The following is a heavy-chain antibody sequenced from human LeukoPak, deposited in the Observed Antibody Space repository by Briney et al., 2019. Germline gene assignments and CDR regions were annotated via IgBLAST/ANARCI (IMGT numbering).Heavy chain of an antibody. CDR2: ITSSGTSI. CDR3: ARVGRGVYGMDV. Sequence: GGSLRLSCAASGFTFSSFEMNWVRQAPGKGLEWISKITSSGTSIYYADSVQGRFTISRDNAKNSLYLQMNSLRDEDTAVYYCARVGRGVYGMDVWGQGTTVTVSS. J-gene: IGHJ6*02. CDR1: GFTFSSFE. D-gene: IGHD3-10*01. V-gene: IGHV3-48*03.